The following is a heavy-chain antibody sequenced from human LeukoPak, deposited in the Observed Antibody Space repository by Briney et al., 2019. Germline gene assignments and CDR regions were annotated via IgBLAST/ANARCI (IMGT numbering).Heavy chain of an antibody. CDR3: ASSLGIAAAGGLFDY. CDR2: SSAYNGNT. D-gene: IGHD6-13*01. CDR1: GYTFTSYG. Sequence: ASVKVSCKASGYTFTSYGISWVRQAPGQGLEWMGWSSAYNGNTNYAQKLQGRVTMTTDTSTSAAYMELGSLRSDDTAVYYCASSLGIAAAGGLFDYWGQGTLVTVSS. V-gene: IGHV1-18*01. J-gene: IGHJ4*02.